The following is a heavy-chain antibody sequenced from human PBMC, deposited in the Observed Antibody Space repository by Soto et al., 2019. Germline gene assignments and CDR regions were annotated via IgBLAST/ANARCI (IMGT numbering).Heavy chain of an antibody. V-gene: IGHV4-31*11. J-gene: IGHJ6*03. CDR1: GGSISNGGYY. CDR3: ARASQSQQPNHRWGGGYMDV. Sequence: QPELEESGPGLVKPSQTLSRTCAVSGGSISNGGYYWSWIRQHPGKGLEWIGSIYFSGSTYYNPSLKSRVTISVATPKNPFSLKLRSVTAADTAVYYCARASQSQQPNHRWGGGYMDVWGKGTTVTVSS. CDR2: IYFSGST. D-gene: IGHD6-13*01.